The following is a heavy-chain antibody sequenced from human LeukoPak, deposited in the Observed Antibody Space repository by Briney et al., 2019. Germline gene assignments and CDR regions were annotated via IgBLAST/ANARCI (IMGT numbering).Heavy chain of an antibody. CDR2: TYYRSKWYN. CDR3: ARGLQVWGWSPYYYYYMDV. V-gene: IGHV6-1*01. D-gene: IGHD7-27*01. CDR1: GDSVSSNSAA. Sequence: SQTLSLTCAISGDSVSSNSAAWNWIRQSPSRGLEWLGRTYYRSKWYNDYAVSVKSRITINPDTSKNQFSLQLNSVTPEDTAVYYCARGLQVWGWSPYYYYYMDVWGKGTTVTVSS. J-gene: IGHJ6*03.